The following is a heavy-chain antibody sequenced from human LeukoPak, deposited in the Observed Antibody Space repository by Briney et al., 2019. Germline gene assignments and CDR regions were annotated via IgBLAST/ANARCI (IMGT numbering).Heavy chain of an antibody. D-gene: IGHD3-22*01. V-gene: IGHV4-30-2*01. Sequence: SETLSLTCAVSGCFISSGGYSWSWIRQPPGKGLECIGYIYHSGSTYYNPSLKSRVTISVDRSKNQFSLKLSSVTAADTAVYYCASFTSSGYFDYWGQGTLVTVS. CDR2: IYHSGST. CDR3: ASFTSSGYFDY. CDR1: GCFISSGGYS. J-gene: IGHJ4*02.